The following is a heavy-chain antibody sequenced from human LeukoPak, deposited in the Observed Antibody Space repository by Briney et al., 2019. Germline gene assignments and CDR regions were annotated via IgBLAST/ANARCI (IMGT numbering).Heavy chain of an antibody. CDR3: ARHAPVRGVRIYPTDY. CDR2: IKYDGNEK. CDR1: GFTFSDYW. V-gene: IGHV3-7*01. D-gene: IGHD3-10*01. J-gene: IGHJ4*02. Sequence: GGSLRLSCAASGFTFSDYWMTSVRQAPGKGLEWVANIKYDGNEKYYLDSVKGRFTISRDNAENSLYLQMNGLRTEDTALYYCARHAPVRGVRIYPTDYCGQGTLVTVSS.